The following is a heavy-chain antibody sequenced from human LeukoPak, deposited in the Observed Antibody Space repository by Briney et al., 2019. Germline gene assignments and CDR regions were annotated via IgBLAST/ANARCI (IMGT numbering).Heavy chain of an antibody. Sequence: GGSLRLSCATSGFNFSAYTMNWVRQAPGKGLDWVSSISPTTAYIHYADSMKGRFTISRDNARRSLYLQMNSLRVEDTAMYYCARGPSYCGTNCYYYFEYWGQGTLVTVSS. CDR1: GFNFSAYT. CDR3: ARGPSYCGTNCYYYFEY. V-gene: IGHV3-21*01. J-gene: IGHJ4*02. CDR2: ISPTTAYI. D-gene: IGHD2-21*01.